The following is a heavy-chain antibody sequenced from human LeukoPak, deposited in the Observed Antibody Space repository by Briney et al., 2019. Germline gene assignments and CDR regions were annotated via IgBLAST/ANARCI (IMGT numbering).Heavy chain of an antibody. CDR2: IYSGGST. CDR1: GFTVSSNY. D-gene: IGHD6-19*01. J-gene: IGHJ4*02. V-gene: IGHV3-66*01. Sequence: GGSLRLSCAASGFTVSSNYMSWVRQAPGKGLEWVSVIYSGGSTYYADSVKGRFTISRDNSKNTLYLQMNSLRAEDTAVYYCALGQSLVPDVDYWGQGTLVTVSS. CDR3: ALGQSLVPDVDY.